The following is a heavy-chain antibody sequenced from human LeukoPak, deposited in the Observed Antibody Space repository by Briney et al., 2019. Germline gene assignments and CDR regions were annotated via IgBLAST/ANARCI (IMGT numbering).Heavy chain of an antibody. CDR2: ISGSGGST. CDR3: AKFYGSGSYYNSAGRNFDY. CDR1: GFTFSSYG. J-gene: IGHJ4*02. Sequence: GSLRLSCAASGFTFSSYGMSWVRQAPGKGLEWVSAISGSGGSTYYADSVKGRFTISRDNSKNTLYLQMNSLRAEDTAVYYCAKFYGSGSYYNSAGRNFDYWGQGTLVTVSS. D-gene: IGHD3-10*01. V-gene: IGHV3-23*01.